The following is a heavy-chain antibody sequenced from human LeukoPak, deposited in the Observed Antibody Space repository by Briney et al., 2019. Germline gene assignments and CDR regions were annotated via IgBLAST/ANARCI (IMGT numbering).Heavy chain of an antibody. V-gene: IGHV4-34*01. CDR2: INHSGST. D-gene: IGHD1-1*01. CDR3: ARATRSNWNPPRLIYYMDV. Sequence: NASETLSLTCAVYGGSFSGYYWSWIRQPPGKGLEWIGEINHSGSTNYNPSLKSRVTISVDTSKNQFSLKLSSVTAADTAVYYCARATRSNWNPPRLIYYMDVWAKGPRSPSP. CDR1: GGSFSGYY. J-gene: IGHJ6*03.